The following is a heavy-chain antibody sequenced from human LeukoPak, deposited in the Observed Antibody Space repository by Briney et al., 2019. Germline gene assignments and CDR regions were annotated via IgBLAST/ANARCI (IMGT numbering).Heavy chain of an antibody. V-gene: IGHV3-30*02. CDR3: ARVMQVPPLTDY. J-gene: IGHJ4*02. Sequence: PGGSLRLSCAASGFTFSTYGMLWVRQAPGQGPEWVALIRYDGSNKYYADSVKGRFTISRDNAKNSLYLQMNSLRAEDTAVYYCARVMQVPPLTDYWGQGTLVTVSS. CDR2: IRYDGSNK. CDR1: GFTFSTYG. D-gene: IGHD2-8*01.